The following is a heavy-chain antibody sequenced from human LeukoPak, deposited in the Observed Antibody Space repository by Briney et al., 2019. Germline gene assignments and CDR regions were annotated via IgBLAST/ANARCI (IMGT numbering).Heavy chain of an antibody. CDR2: ISYDGSNK. CDR1: GFTFSSYA. J-gene: IGHJ4*02. CDR3: ARGSGCDY. Sequence: PGGSLRLSCAASGFTFSSYAMHWVRQAPGKGLEWVAVISYDGSNKYYADSVKGRFTISRDNSKNTLYPQMNSLRAEDTAVYYCARGSGCDYWGQGTLVTVSS. V-gene: IGHV3-30-3*01. D-gene: IGHD6-19*01.